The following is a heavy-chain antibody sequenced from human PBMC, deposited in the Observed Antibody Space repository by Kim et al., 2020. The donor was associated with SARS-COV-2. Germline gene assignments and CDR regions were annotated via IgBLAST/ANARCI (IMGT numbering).Heavy chain of an antibody. CDR2: IRSKANSYAT. Sequence: GGSLRLSCAASGFTFSGSAMHWVRQASGKGLEWVGRIRSKANSYATAYAASVKGRFTISRDDSKNTAYLQMNSLKTEDTAVYYCTRRGTSWYGVDYWGQGTLVTVSS. CDR3: TRRGTSWYGVDY. D-gene: IGHD6-13*01. J-gene: IGHJ4*02. CDR1: GFTFSGSA. V-gene: IGHV3-73*01.